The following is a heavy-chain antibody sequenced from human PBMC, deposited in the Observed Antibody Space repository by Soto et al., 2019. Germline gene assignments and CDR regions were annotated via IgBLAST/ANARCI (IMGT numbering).Heavy chain of an antibody. CDR1: GYTFIRYS. V-gene: IGHV1-18*01. CDR2: ISAYNGNT. Sequence: ASVKVSCKASGYTFIRYSISWVRQAPGQGLEWMGWISAYNGNTSYAQRLQGRVTMTTDTSTNTAYMELRSLRSDDTAVYYCARRGTTVVTRDGFDIWGQGTMVTVSS. J-gene: IGHJ3*02. D-gene: IGHD4-17*01. CDR3: ARRGTTVVTRDGFDI.